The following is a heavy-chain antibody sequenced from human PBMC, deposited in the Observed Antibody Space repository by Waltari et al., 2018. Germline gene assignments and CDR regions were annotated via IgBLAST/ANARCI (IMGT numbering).Heavy chain of an antibody. D-gene: IGHD6-13*01. CDR2: VYYTGTT. Sequence: QVELQESGPGLVTASETLSLTCTVSGGSISTSHWSWIRQPPGKGLEYIGYVYYTGTTNYNPSLKNRVTISLDTSKNQFSLKVNSVTAADTAVYYCARADSSTAYFYYYMDVWGTGTTVTVSS. V-gene: IGHV4-59*01. CDR3: ARADSSTAYFYYYMDV. CDR1: GGSISTSH. J-gene: IGHJ6*03.